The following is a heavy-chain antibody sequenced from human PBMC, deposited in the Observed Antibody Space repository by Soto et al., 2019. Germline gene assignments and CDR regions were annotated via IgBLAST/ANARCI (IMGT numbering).Heavy chain of an antibody. Sequence: QVQLVESGGGVVQPGRSLRLSCAASGFTFSSYGMHWVRQAPGKGLEWVAVISYDGSNKYYADSVKGRFTISRDNSNNTXYXXINSLRAEDTALYYCAKAYGYCSGGSCYSSGWFAPWGQGTLVTVSS. D-gene: IGHD2-15*01. CDR2: ISYDGSNK. CDR1: GFTFSSYG. J-gene: IGHJ5*02. V-gene: IGHV3-30*18. CDR3: AKAYGYCSGGSCYSSGWFAP.